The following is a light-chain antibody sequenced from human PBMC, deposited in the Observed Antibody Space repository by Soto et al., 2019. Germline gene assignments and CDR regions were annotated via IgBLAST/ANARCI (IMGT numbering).Light chain of an antibody. CDR3: QQDDSHPPYA. J-gene: IGKJ2*01. CDR1: ENIMNY. CDR2: DAS. V-gene: IGKV1-33*01. Sequence: DIQMTQSPSSLSASVGDRVTITCQANENIMNYLNWYQQKPGKAPKLLIYDASNLETGVPSRFSARGSGTDFTLTISRLQPEDVATYFCQQDDSHPPYAFGQGTKLEIK.